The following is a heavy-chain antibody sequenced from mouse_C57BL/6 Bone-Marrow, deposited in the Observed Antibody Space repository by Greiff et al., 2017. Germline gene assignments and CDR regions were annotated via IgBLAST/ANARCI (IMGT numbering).Heavy chain of an antibody. CDR2: IIPGSGGT. V-gene: IGHV1-54*01. CDR1: GYAFTNYL. J-gene: IGHJ1*03. Sequence: VKLVESGAELVRPGTSVKVSCKASGYAFTNYLIEWVKQRPGQGLEWIGVIIPGSGGTNYNEKFKGKATQTEDKSSSTAYMQISSLTSEDSAVYFCTSKEYRYVDVWGTGTTVTVSS. CDR3: TSKEYRYVDV.